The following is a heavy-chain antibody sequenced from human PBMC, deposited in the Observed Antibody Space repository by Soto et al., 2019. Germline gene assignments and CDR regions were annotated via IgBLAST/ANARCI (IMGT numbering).Heavy chain of an antibody. CDR1: GGTFSSYT. J-gene: IGHJ6*03. Sequence: SVKVSCTASGGTFSSYTISWVRQAPGQGLEWMGRIIPILGIANYAQKFQGRVTITADKSTSTAYMELSSLRSEDTAVYYCARTRSYYGDYEYYYMDVWGKGTTVTVSS. V-gene: IGHV1-69*02. CDR2: IIPILGIA. D-gene: IGHD4-17*01. CDR3: ARTRSYYGDYEYYYMDV.